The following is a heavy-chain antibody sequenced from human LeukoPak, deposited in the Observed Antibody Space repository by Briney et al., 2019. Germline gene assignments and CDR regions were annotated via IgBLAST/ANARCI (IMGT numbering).Heavy chain of an antibody. CDR2: IYYSGNT. D-gene: IGHD6-19*01. J-gene: IGHJ6*02. CDR3: ARDSSQYGMDV. Sequence: SETLSLTCTVSGGSISSGGYYWSWIRQHPGKGLEWIGYIYYSGNTYYSPSLKSRVTISVDMSKNQFSLQLSSVTAADTAVYYCARDSSQYGMDVWGQGTTVTVSS. V-gene: IGHV4-31*03. CDR1: GGSISSGGYY.